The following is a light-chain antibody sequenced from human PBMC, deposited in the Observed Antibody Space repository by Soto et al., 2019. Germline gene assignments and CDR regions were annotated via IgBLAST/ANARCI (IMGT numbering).Light chain of an antibody. CDR1: QDIGTD. CDR2: EAS. CDR3: QQYNSYST. Sequence: IQMAQCPSSLSAYVADRVTITCRASQDIGTDLGWYQQKPGKAPERLIYEASVLQSGLPSRLSGSGSGTEFTLPISSLQPDDFATYYCQQYNSYSTFGPGTKVEIK. J-gene: IGKJ1*01. V-gene: IGKV1-17*01.